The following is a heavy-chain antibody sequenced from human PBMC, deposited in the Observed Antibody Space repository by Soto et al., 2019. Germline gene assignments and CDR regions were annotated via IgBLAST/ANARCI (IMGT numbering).Heavy chain of an antibody. V-gene: IGHV4-61*01. D-gene: IGHD3-10*02. CDR2: IYFTGNT. J-gene: IGHJ5*02. Sequence: PSETLSLTCTVSGDSVSSGTYYWSWIRQPPGKGLEWIGSIYFTGNTNYNPSLKSRLTMSIDTSRNLFSLRLASVTAADTAVYYGGRFPVETDMFYWSDPWGQGTLVTVSS. CDR1: GDSVSSGTYY. CDR3: GRFPVETDMFYWSDP.